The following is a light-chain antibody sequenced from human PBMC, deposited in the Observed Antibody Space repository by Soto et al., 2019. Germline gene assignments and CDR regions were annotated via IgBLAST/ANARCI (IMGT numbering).Light chain of an antibody. J-gene: IGLJ2*01. Sequence: QSVLTQPASVSGSPGQSITISCTGTSSDVGGYKYVSWYQQHQDKAPKLIIFEVSNRPSGISSRFSGSKSGNTASLTISVLQAEDEDDYYCASYTRSSTSVIFGRGTKLTVL. CDR2: EVS. CDR3: ASYTRSSTSVI. V-gene: IGLV2-14*01. CDR1: SSDVGGYKY.